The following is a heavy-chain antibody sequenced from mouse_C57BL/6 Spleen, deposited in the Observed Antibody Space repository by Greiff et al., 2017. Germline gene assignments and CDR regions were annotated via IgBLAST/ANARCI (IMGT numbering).Heavy chain of an antibody. D-gene: IGHD1-1*01. V-gene: IGHV1-15*01. CDR1: GYTFTDYE. CDR2: IDPETGGT. Sequence: LVESGAELVRPGASVTLSCKASGYTFTDYEMHWVKQTPVHGLEWIGAIDPETGGTAYNQKFKGKAILTADKSSSTAYMELRSLTSEDSAVYYCTRGDYGSAWFAYWGQGTLVTVSA. J-gene: IGHJ3*01. CDR3: TRGDYGSAWFAY.